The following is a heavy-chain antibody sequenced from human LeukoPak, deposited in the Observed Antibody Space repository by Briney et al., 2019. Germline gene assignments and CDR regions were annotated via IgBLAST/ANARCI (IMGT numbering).Heavy chain of an antibody. CDR1: GYSFTSYW. V-gene: IGHV5-10-1*01. CDR2: IGPSDSYA. D-gene: IGHD2-2*01. CDR3: ARLGYCSSTSCWHYYYGMDV. Sequence: GESLKISCSGSGYSFTSYWISWVRQMPGQGLEWMGRIGPSDSYAYYSPSFQGHVTISADKSISTAYLQWSSLKASDTAMYYCARLGYCSSTSCWHYYYGMDVWGKGTTVTVSS. J-gene: IGHJ6*04.